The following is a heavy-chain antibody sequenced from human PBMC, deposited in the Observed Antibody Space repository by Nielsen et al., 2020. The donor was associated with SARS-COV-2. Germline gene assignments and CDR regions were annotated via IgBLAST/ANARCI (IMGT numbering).Heavy chain of an antibody. J-gene: IGHJ4*02. CDR3: ARITPSSGWDY. CDR1: GYTFTSFA. D-gene: IGHD6-19*01. V-gene: IGHV1-3*01. Sequence: ASVKVSCKTSGYTFTSFAIHWVHQAPGQSLEWMGWINAGNGNTKYSQKFQGRVTMTRDTSANTAYMELSSLSSEDTAVYYCARITPSSGWDYWGQGTLVTVSS. CDR2: INAGNGNT.